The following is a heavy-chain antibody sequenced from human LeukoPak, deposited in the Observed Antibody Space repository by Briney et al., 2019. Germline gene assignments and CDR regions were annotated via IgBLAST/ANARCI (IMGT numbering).Heavy chain of an antibody. CDR3: AARDSYGSGSYPIDY. CDR1: GFTFSSYS. D-gene: IGHD3-10*01. J-gene: IGHJ4*02. Sequence: SGGSLRLSCAASGFTFSSYSMNWVRHAPGKGLEWVSSISSSSSYIYYADSLKGRFTISRDNAKNSLCLQMNSLRAEDTAVYYCAARDSYGSGSYPIDYWGQGTLVTVS. V-gene: IGHV3-21*01. CDR2: ISSSSSYI.